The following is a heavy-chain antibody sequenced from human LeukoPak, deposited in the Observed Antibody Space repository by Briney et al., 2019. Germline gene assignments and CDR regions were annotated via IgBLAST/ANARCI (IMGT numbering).Heavy chain of an antibody. CDR3: ARQRGVDIVATVPRNNWFDP. Sequence: GESLKISCKGSGYSFTSYWIGWVRQMPGKGLEWMGIIYPGDSDTRYSPSFQGQVTISADKSISTAYLQWSSLKASDTAMYYCARQRGVDIVATVPRNNWFDPWGQGTLVTVSS. CDR2: IYPGDSDT. D-gene: IGHD5-12*01. V-gene: IGHV5-51*01. J-gene: IGHJ5*02. CDR1: GYSFTSYW.